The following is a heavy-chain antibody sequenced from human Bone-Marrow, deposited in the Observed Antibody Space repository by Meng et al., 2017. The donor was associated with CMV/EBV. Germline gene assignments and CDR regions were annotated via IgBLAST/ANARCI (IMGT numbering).Heavy chain of an antibody. CDR1: GGSISSYY. D-gene: IGHD3-10*01. J-gene: IGHJ4*02. V-gene: IGHV4-59*01. CDR2: IYYSGST. Sequence: SETLSLTCTVSGGSISSYYWSWIRQPPGKGLEWIGYIYYSGSTNYNPSLKSRVTISVDTSKNQFSLKLSSVTAADTAVYYCARAPMVRGAPFDYWVQGTRVTVSS. CDR3: ARAPMVRGAPFDY.